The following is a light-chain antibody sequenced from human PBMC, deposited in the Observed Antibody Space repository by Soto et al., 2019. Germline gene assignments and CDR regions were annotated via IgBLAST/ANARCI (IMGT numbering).Light chain of an antibody. CDR3: QQRSNWPAIT. J-gene: IGKJ5*01. V-gene: IGKV3-11*01. Sequence: EIVLTQSPATLSLSPGERATLSCRASQSVSSYLAWYQQKPGQAPRILIYDASNRATGIPARFSGSGSGTDFTLTISSLEPEDLAVYYCQQRSNWPAITFGQGTRLEIK. CDR2: DAS. CDR1: QSVSSY.